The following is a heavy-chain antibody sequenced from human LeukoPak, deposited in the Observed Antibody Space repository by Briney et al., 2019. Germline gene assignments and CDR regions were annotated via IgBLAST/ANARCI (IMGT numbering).Heavy chain of an antibody. Sequence: GGSLRLSCAASGFTLGMYAMSWVRQAPGKGLEWVSTLSGSGGSTYYADSVKGRFTISGDESKNTLSLQMNSPRPEDTAVYYCAKNAAGIVLMIYAPLDSWGQGTLVTVSS. CDR2: LSGSGGST. CDR3: AKNAAGIVLMIYAPLDS. CDR1: GFTLGMYA. J-gene: IGHJ4*02. D-gene: IGHD2-8*01. V-gene: IGHV3-23*01.